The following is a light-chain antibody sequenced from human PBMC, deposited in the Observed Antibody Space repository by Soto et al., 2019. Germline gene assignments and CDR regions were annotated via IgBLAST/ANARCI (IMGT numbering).Light chain of an antibody. Sequence: DIQLTQSPSFLSASVGDRVTITCRASQDSGSTLAWYQQKPGKAPKLLIYTISTLQSGFPPRFSGSGSGTEFTLTISRLQPEDFTTYYCQQHNSYPLTFGGGTKVEIK. J-gene: IGKJ4*01. CDR1: QDSGST. CDR2: TIS. CDR3: QQHNSYPLT. V-gene: IGKV1-9*01.